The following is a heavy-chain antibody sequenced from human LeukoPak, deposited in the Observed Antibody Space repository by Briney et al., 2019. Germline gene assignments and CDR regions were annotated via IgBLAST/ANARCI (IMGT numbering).Heavy chain of an antibody. Sequence: GGSLRLSCAASGFTFSSYWMHWVRQAPGKGLVWVSRINSDGSSSNYADSVKGRFTISRDNSKNTLYLQMNSLRAEDTAVYYCARDSYYYDSSGFPPEYWGQGTLVTVSS. CDR1: GFTFSSYW. J-gene: IGHJ4*02. D-gene: IGHD3-22*01. V-gene: IGHV3-74*01. CDR3: ARDSYYYDSSGFPPEY. CDR2: INSDGSSS.